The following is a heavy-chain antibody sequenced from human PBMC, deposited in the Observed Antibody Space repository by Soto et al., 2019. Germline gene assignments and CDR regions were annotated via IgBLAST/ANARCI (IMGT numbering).Heavy chain of an antibody. CDR3: ARHEGWTGPDQ. Sequence: SETLSLTCAVSGASIGSGGWWSWVRQPPGKGLEWIAEIFHDGNTNYSPSLKSRVTISVDKSQNQFSLNVYSVTAADTAVYYCARHEGWTGPDQWGQGTLVTVSS. D-gene: IGHD2-8*02. CDR2: IFHDGNT. CDR1: GASIGSGGW. V-gene: IGHV4-4*02. J-gene: IGHJ5*02.